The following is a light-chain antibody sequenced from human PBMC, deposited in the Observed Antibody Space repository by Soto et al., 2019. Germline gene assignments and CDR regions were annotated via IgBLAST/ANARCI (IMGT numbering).Light chain of an antibody. V-gene: IGKV1-27*01. CDR3: QQANSFPIT. CDR2: AAS. Sequence: DIQMTQSPSSLSASVRDIVTITCRASQDISNYLAWYQQKPGKVPKLLIYAASTLQSGVPSRFSGSGSGTDFTLTISSLQPEDFATYYCQQANSFPITFGQGTRLEIK. J-gene: IGKJ5*01. CDR1: QDISNY.